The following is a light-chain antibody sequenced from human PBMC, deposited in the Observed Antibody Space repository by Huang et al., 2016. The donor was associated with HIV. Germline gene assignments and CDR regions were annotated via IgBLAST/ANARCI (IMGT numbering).Light chain of an antibody. J-gene: IGKJ2*01. CDR3: MQGLQTPPT. CDR2: LTS. Sequence: EIVMTQSPLSLPVSPGQPASISCTSSQNLLHSSGHNRLDWYLQKPGQSPQLLIFLTSNRASGVPDKFTGSGSGSNFTLSINKAQPDDVGIYYCMQGLQTPPTFGQGTKLEI. V-gene: IGKV2-28*01. CDR1: QNLLHSSGHNR.